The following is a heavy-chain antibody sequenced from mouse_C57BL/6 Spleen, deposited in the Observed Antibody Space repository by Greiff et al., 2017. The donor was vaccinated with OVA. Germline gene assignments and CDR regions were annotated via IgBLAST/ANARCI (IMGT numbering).Heavy chain of an antibody. D-gene: IGHD1-1*01. V-gene: IGHV5-4*01. J-gene: IGHJ2*01. CDR2: ISDGGSYT. CDR1: GFTFSSYA. Sequence: EVQLVESGGGLVKPGGSLKLSCAASGFTFSSYAMSRVRQTPEKRLEWVATISDGGSYTYYPDNVKGRFTISRDNAKNNLYLQMSHLKSEDTAMYYCARDDYYGSSYDYWGQGTTLTVSS. CDR3: ARDDYYGSSYDY.